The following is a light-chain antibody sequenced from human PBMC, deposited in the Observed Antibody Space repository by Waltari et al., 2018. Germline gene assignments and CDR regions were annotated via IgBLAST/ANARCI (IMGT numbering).Light chain of an antibody. Sequence: QSALTQPASVSGSPGQSITISCTGTSSDVGGYNYVSWYQQHPGKVPELMIYDVTKRPSGVANRVSGSNSGNTDCLTSSGLQAEDEAEYCCSSYPSTSTHVVFGGGTKLTVL. J-gene: IGLJ2*01. CDR3: SSYPSTSTHVV. CDR2: DVT. V-gene: IGLV2-14*01. CDR1: SSDVGGYNY.